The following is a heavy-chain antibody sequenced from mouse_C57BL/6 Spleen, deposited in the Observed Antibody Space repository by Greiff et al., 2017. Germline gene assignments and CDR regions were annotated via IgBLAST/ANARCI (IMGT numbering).Heavy chain of an antibody. CDR3: TRSTTVVRNFDY. CDR2: IDPETGGT. CDR1: GYTFTDYE. D-gene: IGHD1-1*01. V-gene: IGHV1-15*01. Sequence: QVQLQQSGAELVRPGASVTLSCKASGYTFTDYEMHWVKQTPVHGLEWIGAIDPETGGTAYNQKFKGKAILTADKSSSTAYMELRSLTSEDSAVYYCTRSTTVVRNFDYWGQGTTLTVSS. J-gene: IGHJ2*01.